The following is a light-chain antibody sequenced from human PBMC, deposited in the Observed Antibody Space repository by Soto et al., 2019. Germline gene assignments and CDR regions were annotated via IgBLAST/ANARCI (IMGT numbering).Light chain of an antibody. CDR2: LGS. Sequence: DIVMTQSPLSLPVTPGEPASISCRSGQSLLHSNGYNYLDWYLQKPGQSPQLLIYLGSNRASGVPDRFSGSVSGTDFTLKISRVEAEDVGVYYCMQALQTPMYTFGQGTKLEIK. J-gene: IGKJ2*01. CDR1: QSLLHSNGYNY. V-gene: IGKV2-28*01. CDR3: MQALQTPMYT.